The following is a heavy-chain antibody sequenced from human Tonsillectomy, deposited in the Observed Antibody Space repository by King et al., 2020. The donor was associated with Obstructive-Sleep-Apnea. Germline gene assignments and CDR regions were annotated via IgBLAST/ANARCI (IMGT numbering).Heavy chain of an antibody. CDR3: ARSDVTGYGGVDI. Sequence: QLQESGPGLVKPSDTLSLTCAVSGYSISSSNWWGWIRQPPGKGLEWIGYIYYSGTTYYNPSLRSRVTLSVDTSKNQFSLKLSFVTAVDTAVYYCARSDVTGYGGVDIWGQGKMVTVSS. V-gene: IGHV4-28*01. D-gene: IGHD5-12*01. CDR1: GYSISSSNW. CDR2: IYYSGTT. J-gene: IGHJ3*02.